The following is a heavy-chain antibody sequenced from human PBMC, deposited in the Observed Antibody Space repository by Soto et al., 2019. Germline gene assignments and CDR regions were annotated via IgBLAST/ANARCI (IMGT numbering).Heavy chain of an antibody. D-gene: IGHD1-1*01. J-gene: IGHJ6*02. V-gene: IGHV4-59*01. CDR3: ARDLVPTPGDPSTYGMDV. Sequence: PSETLSLTCTVSGGSISSYYWSWIRQPPGKGLEWIGYIYYSGSTNYNPSLKSRVTISVDTSKNQFSLKLSSVTAADTAVYYCARDLVPTPGDPSTYGMDVWGQGTTVTVSS. CDR1: GGSISSYY. CDR2: IYYSGST.